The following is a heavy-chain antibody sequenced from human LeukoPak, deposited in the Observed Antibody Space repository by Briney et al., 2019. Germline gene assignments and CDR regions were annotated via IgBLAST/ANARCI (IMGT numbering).Heavy chain of an antibody. D-gene: IGHD4-11*01. J-gene: IGHJ4*02. V-gene: IGHV1-2*02. CDR3: AKLWSDHSYYDS. CDR1: GYTFTGYY. Sequence: ASVKVSCTASGYTFTGYYMHWVRQAPGQGLEWMGWINPNSGGTGYAQQFQDRVSMTRDTSISTAYLELSRLRSDDTALYYCAKLWSDHSYYDSWGQGTLVTVSS. CDR2: INPNSGGT.